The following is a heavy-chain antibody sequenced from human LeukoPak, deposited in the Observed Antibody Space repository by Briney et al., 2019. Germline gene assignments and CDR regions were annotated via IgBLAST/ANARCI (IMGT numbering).Heavy chain of an antibody. Sequence: GGSLRLSCAASGFTFSSYAMGWVRQAPGKGLEWVSGISGSGGSTYYAEPVKGRFTISRDKSKSTMYLQMNSLRDEDTAVYYCAKGPSTVTTRGYFDYWGQGTLVTVSS. CDR2: ISGSGGST. CDR1: GFTFSSYA. J-gene: IGHJ4*02. V-gene: IGHV3-23*01. CDR3: AKGPSTVTTRGYFDY. D-gene: IGHD4-17*01.